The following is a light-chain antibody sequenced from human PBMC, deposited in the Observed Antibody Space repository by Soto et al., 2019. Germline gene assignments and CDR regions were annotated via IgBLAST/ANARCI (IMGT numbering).Light chain of an antibody. CDR3: SSFTTSYFYV. CDR2: GVT. CDR1: GSDIGAYNY. J-gene: IGLJ1*01. Sequence: QSALTQPASVSGSPGQSITISCTGTGSDIGAYNYVSWYQQHPGKAPKLIIYGVTHRPSGVSTRFSASKSVYTASLTISGLQAEDEADYYCSSFTTSYFYVFGPGTKLTVL. V-gene: IGLV2-14*01.